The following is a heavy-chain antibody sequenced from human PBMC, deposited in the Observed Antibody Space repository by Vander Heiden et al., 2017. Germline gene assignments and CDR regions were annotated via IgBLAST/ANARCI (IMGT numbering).Heavy chain of an antibody. Sequence: QVQLVQSGAEVKKPGASVKVSRKASGYTFTGYNINWVRQAPGQGLEWMGWINPNTGGTNYAQKFQGTVTMTRDTSSSTAYMELRRLRYDDTAIYYCARVTDGYSLNYFDYWGQGTLVTVSS. CDR3: ARVTDGYSLNYFDY. CDR2: INPNTGGT. D-gene: IGHD5-18*01. V-gene: IGHV1-2*02. CDR1: GYTFTGYN. J-gene: IGHJ4*02.